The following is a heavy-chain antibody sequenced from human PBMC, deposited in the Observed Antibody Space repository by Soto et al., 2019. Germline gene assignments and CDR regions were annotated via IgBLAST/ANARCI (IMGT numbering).Heavy chain of an antibody. CDR3: AKDIHPGRDTYHYGADY. J-gene: IGHJ4*02. D-gene: IGHD5-12*01. Sequence: QVQLVESGGGVVQPGTSLTLSCPASGFIFSNYGMHWVRQAPGKGLEWVSIISYDGSRKHYIDSVKGRFTISRDNSKNTLDLQMNSLRAEDTAVYYCAKDIHPGRDTYHYGADYWGQGTLVAVSS. V-gene: IGHV3-30*18. CDR2: ISYDGSRK. CDR1: GFIFSNYG.